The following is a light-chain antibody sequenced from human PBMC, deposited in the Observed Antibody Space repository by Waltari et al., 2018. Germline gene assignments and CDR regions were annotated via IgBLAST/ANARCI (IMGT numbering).Light chain of an antibody. J-gene: IGLJ1*01. V-gene: IGLV2-14*01. CDR2: EVS. CDR3: SSYTTSSAPGV. CDR1: DSDVGAFYF. Sequence: QSALTPPASVSGSPGQSIPLSCPGPDSDVGAFYFVPWYQQHPGKAPHLIIYEVSNRPSGISNRFSASKSGNTASLTISGLQAEDEADYYCSSYTTSSAPGVFGTGTRVTVL.